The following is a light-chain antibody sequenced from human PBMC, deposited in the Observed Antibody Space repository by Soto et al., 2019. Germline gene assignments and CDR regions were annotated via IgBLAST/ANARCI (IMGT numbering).Light chain of an antibody. CDR2: GAS. CDR3: QQYNSWPPMYT. V-gene: IGKV3-15*01. CDR1: QSVSSN. J-gene: IGKJ2*01. Sequence: EIVMTQSPATLSVSPGERATLSCRASQSVSSNLAWYQQKPGQAPRLLIYGASTRATGIPARFSGSGSGTEFTLTISSLKSEDFAVYYCQQYNSWPPMYTFGQGTKLEMK.